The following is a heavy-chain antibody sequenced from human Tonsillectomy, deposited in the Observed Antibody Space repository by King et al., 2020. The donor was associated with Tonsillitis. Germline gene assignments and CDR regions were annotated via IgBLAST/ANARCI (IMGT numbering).Heavy chain of an antibody. J-gene: IGHJ3*02. D-gene: IGHD4-23*01. V-gene: IGHV1-69*01. Sequence: VQLVESGAEVKKPGSAVKVSCTASGGTFSRYAISWVRQAPGRGLEWMGGIIPVFDTANHAQKFQGRLTITADESTSTAYMELSSLRSEDTAVYYCARTTTVVTMDDAFDIWGQGTMVTVSS. CDR2: IIPVFDTA. CDR3: ARTTTVVTMDDAFDI. CDR1: GGTFSRYA.